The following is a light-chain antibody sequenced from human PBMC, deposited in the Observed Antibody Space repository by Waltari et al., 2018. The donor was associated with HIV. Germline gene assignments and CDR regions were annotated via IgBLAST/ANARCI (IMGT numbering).Light chain of an antibody. J-gene: IGLJ2*01. Sequence: NFMLTQPHSVSESPGKTVIISCSRSSGSIASYYVQWYQQRPGSSPTTVIYEDNQRPSGVPDRFSGSIDSSSNSASLTSSGLKTEDEADYYCQSYDSNNVLFGGGTKLTVL. CDR2: EDN. V-gene: IGLV6-57*01. CDR3: QSYDSNNVL. CDR1: SGSIASYY.